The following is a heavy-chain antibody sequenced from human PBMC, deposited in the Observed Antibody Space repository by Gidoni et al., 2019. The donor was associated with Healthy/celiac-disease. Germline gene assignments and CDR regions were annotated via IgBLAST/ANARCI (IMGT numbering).Heavy chain of an antibody. CDR2: IDPSDSYT. CDR1: GYSFTSYW. D-gene: IGHD2-2*01. J-gene: IGHJ5*02. CDR3: ARLIVVVPAAPYNWFDP. Sequence: EVQLVQSGAEVKKPGESLRISCKGSGYSFTSYWISWVRQMPGKGLEWMGRIDPSDSYTNYSPSFQGHVTISADKSISTAYLQWSSLKASDTAMYYCARLIVVVPAAPYNWFDPWGQGTLVTVSS. V-gene: IGHV5-10-1*03.